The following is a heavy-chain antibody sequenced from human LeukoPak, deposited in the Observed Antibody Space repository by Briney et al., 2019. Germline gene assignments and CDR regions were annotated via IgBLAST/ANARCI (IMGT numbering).Heavy chain of an antibody. CDR2: IYYSGST. Sequence: PSETLSLTCTVSGGSISSYYWSWIRQPPGKGLEWIGYIYYSGSTNYNPSLKSRVTISVDTSKNQFSLKLSSVTAADTAVYYCAREYGSSKNDAFDIWGQGTMVTVSS. CDR1: GGSISSYY. CDR3: AREYGSSKNDAFDI. D-gene: IGHD6-6*01. J-gene: IGHJ3*02. V-gene: IGHV4-59*01.